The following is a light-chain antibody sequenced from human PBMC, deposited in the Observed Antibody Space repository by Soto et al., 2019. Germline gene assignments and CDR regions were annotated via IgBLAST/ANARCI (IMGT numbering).Light chain of an antibody. CDR3: HQYHSPPLT. CDR2: WAS. Sequence: DIVLTQSPDSLALSLGARATINCKSSQSVLFRSNGKDFIAWYQQKPRQPPRLLMYWASTRESGVPDRCSGSGSCADFTLTIGSLHAEDVAVYYCHQYHSPPLTFGGGTKVEIK. J-gene: IGKJ4*01. V-gene: IGKV4-1*01. CDR1: QSVLFRSNGKDF.